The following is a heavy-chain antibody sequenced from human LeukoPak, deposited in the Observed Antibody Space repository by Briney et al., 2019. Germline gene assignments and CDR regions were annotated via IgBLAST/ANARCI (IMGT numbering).Heavy chain of an antibody. D-gene: IGHD3-22*01. Sequence: ASVKVSCKASGYTFTSYGISLVRQAPGQGLEWMGWISAYNGNTNYAQKLQGRVTMTTDTSTSTAYMELRSLRSDDTAVYYCARSHYYDSSGYVGYWGQGTLVTVSS. CDR1: GYTFTSYG. CDR3: ARSHYYDSSGYVGY. J-gene: IGHJ4*02. V-gene: IGHV1-18*01. CDR2: ISAYNGNT.